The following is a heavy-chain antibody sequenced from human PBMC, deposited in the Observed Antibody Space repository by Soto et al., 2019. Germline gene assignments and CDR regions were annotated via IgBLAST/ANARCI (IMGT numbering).Heavy chain of an antibody. D-gene: IGHD6-13*01. Sequence: PSETLSLTCSVSGASISSFNWNWVPQPAGKGPEWVGRLNIAGTINYNPSLKSRITMSMDTSKNQISLHLRSVTAADTAIYYCARDRGEYTSSWFWYFSHWGHGTLVTVSS. CDR2: LNIAGTI. V-gene: IGHV4-4*07. CDR3: ARDRGEYTSSWFWYFSH. J-gene: IGHJ2*01. CDR1: GASISSFN.